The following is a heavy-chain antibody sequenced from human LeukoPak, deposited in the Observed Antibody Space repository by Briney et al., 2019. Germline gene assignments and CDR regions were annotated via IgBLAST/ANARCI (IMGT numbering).Heavy chain of an antibody. CDR2: IYHSGST. V-gene: IGHV4-4*02. J-gene: IGHJ4*02. CDR1: GGSISSSNW. CDR3: ARVGSFDYYDSSGYANYFDY. D-gene: IGHD3-22*01. Sequence: SGTLSLTCAVSGGSISSSNWWSWVRQPPGKGLEWIGEIYHSGSTNYNPSLKSRVTISVDKSKNQFSLKLSSVTAADTAVYYCARVGSFDYYDSSGYANYFDYWGQGTLVTVSS.